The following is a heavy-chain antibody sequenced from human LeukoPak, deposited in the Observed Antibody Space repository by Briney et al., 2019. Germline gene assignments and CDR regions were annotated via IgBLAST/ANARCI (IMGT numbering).Heavy chain of an antibody. CDR1: RYTPTRSG. V-gene: IGHV1-18*01. Sequence: RASAKVSPKHSRYTPTRSGTSSVPHTPKQRLESMGWLSAYNGSTNYAQKLQRRVTMTTDTSTSTAYMELRSLRSDDTPVYYCARDPPHYFDSWGQGPLVTVSS. CDR3: ARDPPHYFDS. J-gene: IGHJ4*02. CDR2: LSAYNGST.